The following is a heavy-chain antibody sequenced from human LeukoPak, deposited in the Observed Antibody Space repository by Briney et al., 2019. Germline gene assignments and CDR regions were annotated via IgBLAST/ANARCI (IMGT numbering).Heavy chain of an antibody. CDR3: ASLPAEYSGYEQIDY. J-gene: IGHJ4*02. CDR2: ISSSSSYI. CDR1: GFTFSNYW. D-gene: IGHD5-12*01. V-gene: IGHV3-21*01. Sequence: GGSLRLSCAASGFTFSNYWMNWVRQAPGKGLEWVSSISSSSSYIYYADSVKGRFTISRDNAKNSLYLQMNSLRAEDTAVYYCASLPAEYSGYEQIDYWGQGTLVTVSS.